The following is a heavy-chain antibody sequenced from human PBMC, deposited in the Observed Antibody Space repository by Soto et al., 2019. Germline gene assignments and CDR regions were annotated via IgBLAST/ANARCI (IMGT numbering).Heavy chain of an antibody. J-gene: IGHJ5*02. V-gene: IGHV4-39*01. CDR3: ARDYYDSSDYTTNWFDP. CDR2: IYHTGNT. Sequence: PSETLSLTCTVSGGSIRNSRYHRAWIRQPPGKGLEWIGSIYHTGNTYYNPSLRSRVTISVDTSKNQFSLKLTSVTAADTAVYYCARDYYDSSDYTTNWFDPWGQGTLVTVSS. D-gene: IGHD3-22*01. CDR1: GGSIRNSRYH.